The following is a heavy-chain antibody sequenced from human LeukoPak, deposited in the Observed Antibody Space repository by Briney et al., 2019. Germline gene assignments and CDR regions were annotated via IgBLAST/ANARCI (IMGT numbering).Heavy chain of an antibody. CDR3: ARYMITFGGVIVRSPDY. J-gene: IGHJ4*02. CDR2: ISAYNGNT. Sequence: EASVKVSCKASGYTFTSYGISWVRQAPGQVLEWMGWISAYNGNTNYAQKLQGRVTMTTDTSTSTAYMELRSLRSDDTAVYYCARYMITFGGVIVRSPDYWGQGTLVTVSS. V-gene: IGHV1-18*01. D-gene: IGHD3-16*02. CDR1: GYTFTSYG.